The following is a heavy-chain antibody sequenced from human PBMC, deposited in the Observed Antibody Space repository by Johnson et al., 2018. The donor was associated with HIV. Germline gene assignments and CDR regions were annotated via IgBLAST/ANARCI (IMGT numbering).Heavy chain of an antibody. CDR3: ARESGSGITMVRGVIQPAFDI. V-gene: IGHV3-30*02. J-gene: IGHJ3*02. CDR2: IRFEGSDK. D-gene: IGHD3-10*01. Sequence: QVQLVESGGGVVQPGGSLTLSCAASGFTFSSYGMHWVRQAPVKGMEWVGFIRFEGSDKFYADSVKGRFTISRDNSKNTLYLQMNSLSAEDTAVYYCARESGSGITMVRGVIQPAFDIWGQGTMVTVSS. CDR1: GFTFSSYG.